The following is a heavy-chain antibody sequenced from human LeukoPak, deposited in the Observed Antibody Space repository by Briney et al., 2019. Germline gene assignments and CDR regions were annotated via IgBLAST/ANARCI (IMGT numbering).Heavy chain of an antibody. D-gene: IGHD3-10*02. J-gene: IGHJ3*01. V-gene: IGHV3-30*02. Sequence: GGSLRLSCAASGFTFSSYGMHWVRQAPGKGLEWMAFIRSDGSNKYYADSVKGRFTISRDNSKNTLYLQMNSLRAEDTAVYYCAKFFTGEYVRAFDVWGQGTMVTVSS. CDR2: IRSDGSNK. CDR1: GFTFSSYG. CDR3: AKFFTGEYVRAFDV.